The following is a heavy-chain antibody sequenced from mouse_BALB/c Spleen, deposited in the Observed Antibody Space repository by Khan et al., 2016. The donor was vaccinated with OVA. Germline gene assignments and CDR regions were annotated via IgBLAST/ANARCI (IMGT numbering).Heavy chain of an antibody. CDR2: INPSNSYT. CDR1: GYTFTSYT. Sequence: QVQLQQSGAELTRPGASVKMSCKASGYTFTSYTMHWVRQRPGQALEWIGHINPSNSYTNYNQKFKDKATLMVDKSSSTAYMHLSSLTSEDSAFYSCDREGSYHRSYGWFAYWGQGTLVTVSA. D-gene: IGHD2-14*01. V-gene: IGHV1-4*01. J-gene: IGHJ3*01. CDR3: DREGSYHRSYGWFAY.